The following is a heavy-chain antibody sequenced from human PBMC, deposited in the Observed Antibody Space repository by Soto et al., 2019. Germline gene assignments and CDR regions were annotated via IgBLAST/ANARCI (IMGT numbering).Heavy chain of an antibody. V-gene: IGHV4-59*01. D-gene: IGHD3-10*01. CDR3: ARGGDYYNWFDP. CDR1: GGSISSYY. J-gene: IGHJ5*02. CDR2: IYYSGST. Sequence: SETLSLTCTGSGGSISSYYWSWIRQPPGKGLEWIGYIYYSGSTNYNPSLKSRVTISVDTSKNQFSLKLSSVTAADTAVYYCARGGDYYNWFDPWGQGTLVTVSS.